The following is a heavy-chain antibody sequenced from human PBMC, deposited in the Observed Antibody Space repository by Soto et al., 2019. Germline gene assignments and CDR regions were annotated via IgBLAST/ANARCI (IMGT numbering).Heavy chain of an antibody. V-gene: IGHV4-59*01. CDR2: IYYSGST. D-gene: IGHD5-12*01. J-gene: IGHJ6*03. CDR3: ARRVWGRGYEARAEYYYYYMDV. CDR1: GDSISSYY. Sequence: NPSATLSLTCTVSGDSISSYYWSWIRQPPGKGLEWIGYIYYSGSTNYNPSLKSRVTISVDTSKNQFSLKLSSVTAADTAVYYCARRVWGRGYEARAEYYYYYMDVWGKGTTVTVSS.